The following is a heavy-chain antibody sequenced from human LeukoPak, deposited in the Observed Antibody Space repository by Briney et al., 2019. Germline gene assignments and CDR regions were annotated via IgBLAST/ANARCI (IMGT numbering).Heavy chain of an antibody. Sequence: ETLSLTCTVSGGSISSYYWSWIRQPPGKGLEWIGYIYYSGSANYNPSLKSRVTISVDTSKNQFSLKLSSVTAADTAVYYCARAASKPISSGWYARGVWFDPWGQGTLVTVSS. CDR1: GGSISSYY. CDR2: IYYSGSA. J-gene: IGHJ5*02. D-gene: IGHD6-19*01. V-gene: IGHV4-59*01. CDR3: ARAASKPISSGWYARGVWFDP.